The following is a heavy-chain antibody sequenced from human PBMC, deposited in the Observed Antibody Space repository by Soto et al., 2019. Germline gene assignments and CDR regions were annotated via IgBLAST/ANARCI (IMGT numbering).Heavy chain of an antibody. V-gene: IGHV4-39*01. Sequence: TSETQSLTCSVSGISVSSSDYYWGWVRQPPGKGLDWIGNIYYSGSTFYNPSLRSRVTLSVDTSKNQFSLRLNSVTAADTAVYFCAGFVVPASRNSDFDYWGQGTLVTVSS. J-gene: IGHJ4*02. D-gene: IGHD2-15*01. CDR3: AGFVVPASRNSDFDY. CDR2: IYYSGST. CDR1: GISVSSSDYY.